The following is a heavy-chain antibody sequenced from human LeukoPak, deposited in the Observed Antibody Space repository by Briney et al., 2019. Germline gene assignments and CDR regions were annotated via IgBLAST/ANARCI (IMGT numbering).Heavy chain of an antibody. CDR3: ARGPLILWFGESGWFDP. J-gene: IGHJ5*02. Sequence: GGSLRLSCAASGFSFSVDSMNWVRQAPGKGLEWVSSISSGSNSIFYADSVKGRFTTSGDNAKNSLYLQMNGLRAEDTAVYYCARGPLILWFGESGWFDPWGQGTLVTVTS. CDR1: GFSFSVDS. D-gene: IGHD3-10*01. CDR2: ISSGSNSI. V-gene: IGHV3-21*06.